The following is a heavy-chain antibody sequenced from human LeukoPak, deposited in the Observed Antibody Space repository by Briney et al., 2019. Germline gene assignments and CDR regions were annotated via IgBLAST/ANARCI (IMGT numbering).Heavy chain of an antibody. CDR2: IIPIFGTA. CDR1: GGTFSSYA. Sequence: ASVKVSCTASGGTFSSYAISWVRQTPGQGLEWMGGIIPIFGTANYAQKFQGRVTITADESTSTAYMELSSLRSEDTAVYYCARDRNSGWPFDYWGQGTLVTVSS. J-gene: IGHJ4*02. D-gene: IGHD6-19*01. V-gene: IGHV1-69*13. CDR3: ARDRNSGWPFDY.